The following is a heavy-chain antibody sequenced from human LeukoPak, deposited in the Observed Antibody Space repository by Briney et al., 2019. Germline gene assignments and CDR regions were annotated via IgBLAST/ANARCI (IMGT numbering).Heavy chain of an antibody. CDR2: ISAYNGNT. CDR3: ARALGSVVVMGMDAFDI. J-gene: IGHJ3*02. Sequence: ASVKVSCKASGYTFTSYGSSWVRQAPGQGLEWMGWISAYNGNTNYAQKLRGRVTMTTDTSTSTAYMELRSLRSDDTAVYYCARALGSVVVMGMDAFDIWGQGTMVTVSS. V-gene: IGHV1-18*01. D-gene: IGHD3-22*01. CDR1: GYTFTSYG.